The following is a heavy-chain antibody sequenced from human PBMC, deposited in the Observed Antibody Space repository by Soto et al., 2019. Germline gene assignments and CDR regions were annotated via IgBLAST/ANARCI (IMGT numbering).Heavy chain of an antibody. D-gene: IGHD3-10*01. V-gene: IGHV2-5*02. Sequence: QITLKESGPTLVKPTQTLTLTCTFSGFSLSTSGVGVGWIRQPPGKALEWLALIYWDDDKRYSPSRNSRLTITKDSSKNQVVLTITNIYPVDTATYYLGVGTWYYYKVNFDSWFQGTLDTVSS. CDR3: GVGTWYYYKVNFDS. CDR2: IYWDDDK. CDR1: GFSLSTSGVG. J-gene: IGHJ4*02.